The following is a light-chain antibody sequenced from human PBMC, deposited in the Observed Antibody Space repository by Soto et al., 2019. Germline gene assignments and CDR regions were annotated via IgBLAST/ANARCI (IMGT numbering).Light chain of an antibody. Sequence: QSVLTQSPSVSAAPGQKVTISCSGSSSNIGNNYVSWYQQLPGTAPKLLIYDNNKRPSGIPDRFSGSKSGTSASLAISGLQSGDEADYYCAAWDDSLNGVIFGGGTKLTVL. CDR1: SSNIGNNY. CDR2: DNN. J-gene: IGLJ2*01. CDR3: AAWDDSLNGVI. V-gene: IGLV1-51*01.